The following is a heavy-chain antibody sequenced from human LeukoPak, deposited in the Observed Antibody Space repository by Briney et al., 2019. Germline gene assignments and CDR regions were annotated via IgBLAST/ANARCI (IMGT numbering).Heavy chain of an antibody. CDR2: IYYSGST. D-gene: IGHD2/OR15-2a*01. CDR3: ARLNRRHNWFDP. Sequence: SETLSLTCTVSGGSISSSSYYWGWIRKPPGKGLEWIGSIYYSGSTYYNPSLKSRVTISVDTSKNQFSLKLSSVTAADTAVYYCARLNRRHNWFDPWGQGTLVTVSS. CDR1: GGSISSSSYY. J-gene: IGHJ5*02. V-gene: IGHV4-39*01.